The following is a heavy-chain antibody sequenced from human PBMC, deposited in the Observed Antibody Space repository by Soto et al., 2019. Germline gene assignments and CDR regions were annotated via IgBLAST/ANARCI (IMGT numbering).Heavy chain of an antibody. CDR3: TKRPLVRAVGFDY. V-gene: IGHV3-23*01. Sequence: EVHLLDSGGGLVQPGGSLRLSCAASGFTFSNYVMSWVRQAPGKGLEWVSSISGSGDNTYYADSVKGRFTISRDNSKNTRVLQMYSLRAEDRAGYYCTKRPLVRAVGFDYWCQGTLVTVSS. CDR2: ISGSGDNT. CDR1: GFTFSNYV. D-gene: IGHD3-10*01. J-gene: IGHJ4*02.